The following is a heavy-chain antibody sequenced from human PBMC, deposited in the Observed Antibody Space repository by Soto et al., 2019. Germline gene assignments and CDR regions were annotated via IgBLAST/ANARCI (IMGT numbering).Heavy chain of an antibody. V-gene: IGHV4-34*01. Sequence: QVQLQQWGAGLLKPSETLSLTCAVYGESFSGYYWSWIRQPPGKGLELIGEINHSGSTDYNPSLKTRVTISVDTSKNQFSLTLSSVTAADTAVYYCARVRSYYESSGYYGDYYYYYAMDVWGQGTTVTVS. CDR3: ARVRSYYESSGYYGDYYYYYAMDV. CDR1: GESFSGYY. D-gene: IGHD3-22*01. J-gene: IGHJ6*02. CDR2: INHSGST.